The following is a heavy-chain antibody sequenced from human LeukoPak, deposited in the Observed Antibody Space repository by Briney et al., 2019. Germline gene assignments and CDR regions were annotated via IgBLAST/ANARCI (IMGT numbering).Heavy chain of an antibody. Sequence: GGSLRLSCAASGFTCSSYGMHWVRQAPGKGLEWVAFIPYDGSNKYYADSVKGRFTISRDNSKNTLYLQMNSLRAEDTAVYYCPRREVYFDYWGQGTLVTVSS. CDR1: GFTCSSYG. CDR3: PRREVYFDY. D-gene: IGHD1-14*01. CDR2: IPYDGSNK. J-gene: IGHJ4*02. V-gene: IGHV3-30*02.